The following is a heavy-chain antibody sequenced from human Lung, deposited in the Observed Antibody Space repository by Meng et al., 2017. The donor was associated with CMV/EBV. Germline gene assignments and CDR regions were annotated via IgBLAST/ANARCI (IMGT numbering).Heavy chain of an antibody. CDR1: GGTFSSYA. Sequence: VKXSFKASGGTFSSYAISWVRQAPGQGLEWMGGIIPIFGTANYAQKFQGRVTITTDESTSTAYMELSSLRSEDTAVYYCARVEVGMVVDDDWGRGTLVTVSS. J-gene: IGHJ4*01. CDR3: ARVEVGMVVDDD. D-gene: IGHD2-15*01. V-gene: IGHV1-69*13. CDR2: IIPIFGTA.